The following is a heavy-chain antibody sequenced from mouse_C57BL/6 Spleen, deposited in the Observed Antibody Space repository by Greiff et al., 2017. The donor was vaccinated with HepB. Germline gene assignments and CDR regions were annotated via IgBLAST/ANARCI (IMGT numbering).Heavy chain of an antibody. CDR1: GYSITSGYY. V-gene: IGHV3-6*01. D-gene: IGHD2-4*01. CDR3: ARIYYDYDEGMDY. J-gene: IGHJ4*01. CDR2: ISYDGSN. Sequence: EVQLQESGPGLVKPSQSLSLTCSVTGYSITSGYYWNWIRQFPGNKLEWMGYISYDGSNNYNPSLKNRISITRDTSKNQFFLKLNSVTTEDTATYYCARIYYDYDEGMDYWGQGTSVTVSS.